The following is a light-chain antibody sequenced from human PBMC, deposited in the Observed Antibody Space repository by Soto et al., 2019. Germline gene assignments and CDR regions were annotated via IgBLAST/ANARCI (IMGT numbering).Light chain of an antibody. Sequence: EIVMTQSPATLSVSPGERATLSCRASQSVSSNLAWYQQKPGQAPRLLIYDASTRATGIPARLSGSGSGTEVTLTISSLQSEDFAVYYCQQYNNWPRTFGQGTKVEIK. CDR1: QSVSSN. V-gene: IGKV3-15*01. CDR3: QQYNNWPRT. CDR2: DAS. J-gene: IGKJ1*01.